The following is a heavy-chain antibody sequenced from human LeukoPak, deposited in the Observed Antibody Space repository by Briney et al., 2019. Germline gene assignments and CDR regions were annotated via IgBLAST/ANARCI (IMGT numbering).Heavy chain of an antibody. CDR3: TTVNSGSYSY. V-gene: IGHV3-15*01. Sequence: GGSLRLSCAASGFTFSSYAMSWVRQAPGKGLEWVGRIKSKTDGGTTDYAAPVKGRFTILRDDSKNTLYLQVNSLKTEDTAVYFCTTVNSGSYSYWGQGTLVTVSS. CDR1: GFTFSSYA. CDR2: IKSKTDGGTT. D-gene: IGHD1-26*01. J-gene: IGHJ4*02.